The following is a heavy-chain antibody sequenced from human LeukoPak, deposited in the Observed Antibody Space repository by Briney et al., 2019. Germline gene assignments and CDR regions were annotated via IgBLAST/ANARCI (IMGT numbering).Heavy chain of an antibody. CDR2: LDPEDGET. V-gene: IGHV1-24*01. J-gene: IGHJ4*02. CDR3: ATVGWRMGYNFDY. Sequence: ASVKVSCKVSGYTLTELSMHWVRQAPGKGLEWMGGLDPEDGETIYAQKFQGRVTMTEDTSTDTAYMELSSLRSEDTAVYYCATVGWRMGYNFDYWGQGTLVTVSS. D-gene: IGHD2-8*01. CDR1: GYTLTELS.